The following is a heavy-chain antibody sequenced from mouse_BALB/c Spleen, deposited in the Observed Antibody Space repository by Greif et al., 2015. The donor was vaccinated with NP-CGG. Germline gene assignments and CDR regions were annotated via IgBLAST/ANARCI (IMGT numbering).Heavy chain of an antibody. V-gene: IGHV1-9*01. CDR3: ARSFSWDWFAY. CDR1: GYTFSSYW. D-gene: IGHD4-1*01. CDR2: ISPGSGST. J-gene: IGHJ3*01. Sequence: QVQLKESGAELMKPGASVKISCKATGYTFSSYWIEWVKQRPGHGLEWIGEISPGSGSTNYNEKFKGKATFTADTSSNTAYMQLSSLTSEDSAVYYCARSFSWDWFAYWGQGTLVTVSA.